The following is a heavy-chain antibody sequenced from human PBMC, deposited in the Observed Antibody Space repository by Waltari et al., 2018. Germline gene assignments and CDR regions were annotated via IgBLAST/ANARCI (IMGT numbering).Heavy chain of an antibody. CDR3: ARADTSTSYFYYYMDV. J-gene: IGHJ6*03. CDR2: IHYSGSS. Sequence: QVQLQESGPGRGKPSETLSLTCTVSGGATSTDYWRWVRQAPGKGLGWIGYIHYSGSSLYTPSLRSRVAISLDTPNNQFSLRLRSVTAADAAIYYCARADTSTSYFYYYMDVWGKGTTVTVSS. CDR1: GGATSTDY. D-gene: IGHD1-26*01. V-gene: IGHV4-59*01.